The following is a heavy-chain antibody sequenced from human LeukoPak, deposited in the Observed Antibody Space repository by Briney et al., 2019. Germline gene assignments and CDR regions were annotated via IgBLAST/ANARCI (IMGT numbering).Heavy chain of an antibody. CDR1: GFTFSSYE. CDR3: AKPIVGPKRTHFDS. D-gene: IGHD1-26*01. V-gene: IGHV3-23*01. CDR2: ISDSGGST. Sequence: GGSLRLSCAASGFTFSSYEMNWVRQAPGKGLEWVSAISDSGGSTYYAGSVKGRFTISRDNSKNTLYLQMNSLRAEDTAVYYCAKPIVGPKRTHFDSWGQGTLVTVSS. J-gene: IGHJ4*02.